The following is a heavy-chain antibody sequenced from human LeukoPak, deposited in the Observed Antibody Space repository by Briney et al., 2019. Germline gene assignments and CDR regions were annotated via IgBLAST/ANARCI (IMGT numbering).Heavy chain of an antibody. CDR2: IIPILGIA. V-gene: IGHV1-69*04. Sequence: ASVKVSCKASGDTFSSYAISWVRQAPGQGLEWMGRIIPILGIANYAQKFQGRVTITADKSTSTAYMELSSLRSEDTAVYYCARALLGYCSSTSCYGPHGPLDYWGQGTLVTVSS. CDR3: ARALLGYCSSTSCYGPHGPLDY. D-gene: IGHD2-2*01. CDR1: GDTFSSYA. J-gene: IGHJ4*02.